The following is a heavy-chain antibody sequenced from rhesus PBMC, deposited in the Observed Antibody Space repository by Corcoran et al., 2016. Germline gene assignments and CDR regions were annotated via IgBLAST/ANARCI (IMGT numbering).Heavy chain of an antibody. J-gene: IGHJ4*01. Sequence: QLQLQESGPGLVQPSETLSLTCAVSGYSINSGYGWTWIRQPPGKELEWIEYISYTRSTTYNPSLKSRVTISRDTSKNQFSLGLNSVTAADTAVYYCARVCGLVSPLAFDYWGQGVLVTGSS. D-gene: IGHD3-3*01. V-gene: IGHV4-122*02. CDR3: ARVCGLVSPLAFDY. CDR1: GYSINSGYG. CDR2: ISYTRST.